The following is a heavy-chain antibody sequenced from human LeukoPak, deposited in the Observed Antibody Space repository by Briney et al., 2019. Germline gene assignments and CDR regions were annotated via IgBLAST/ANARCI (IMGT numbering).Heavy chain of an antibody. D-gene: IGHD3-3*01. Sequence: GGSLRLSCAASGFTFSDYSMSWVRQTPGKGLEWVSYISSGSGTIYYADSVKGRFTFSRDNAKKSLYLQMYSLRDEDTAVYYCARFLRFLDYWGQGTLVTVSS. CDR1: GFTFSDYS. CDR2: ISSGSGTI. J-gene: IGHJ4*02. CDR3: ARFLRFLDY. V-gene: IGHV3-48*02.